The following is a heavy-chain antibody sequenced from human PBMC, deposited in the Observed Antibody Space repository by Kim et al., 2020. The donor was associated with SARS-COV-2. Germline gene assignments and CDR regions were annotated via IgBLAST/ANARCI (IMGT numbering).Heavy chain of an antibody. Sequence: ASVKVSCKASGYTFTSYGISWVRQAPGQGLEWMGWISAYNGNTNYAQKLQGRVTMTTDTSTSTAYMELRSLRSDDTAVYYCARDLRYCSSTSCYLPDYWGQGTLVTVSS. V-gene: IGHV1-18*04. CDR1: GYTFTSYG. D-gene: IGHD2-2*01. CDR3: ARDLRYCSSTSCYLPDY. J-gene: IGHJ4*02. CDR2: ISAYNGNT.